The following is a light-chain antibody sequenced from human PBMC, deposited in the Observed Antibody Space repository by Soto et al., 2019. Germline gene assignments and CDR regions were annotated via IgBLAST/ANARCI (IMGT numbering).Light chain of an antibody. Sequence: QSALIQPASVSGSPGQSITISCTGTSSDVRGYNYVSWYQQHPGKAPKLMIFEVSNRPSGVSNRFSGSKSGNTASLTISGLQAEDEADYYCSSNTIGSTHVVFGGGTKLTVL. CDR3: SSNTIGSTHVV. J-gene: IGLJ2*01. V-gene: IGLV2-14*01. CDR2: EVS. CDR1: SSDVRGYNY.